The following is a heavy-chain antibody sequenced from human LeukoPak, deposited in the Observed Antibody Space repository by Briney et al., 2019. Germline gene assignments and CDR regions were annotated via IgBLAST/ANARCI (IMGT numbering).Heavy chain of an antibody. CDR2: ISTYNGNT. V-gene: IGHV1-18*01. D-gene: IGHD1-26*01. CDR1: GYTFSTYG. Sequence: ASVKVSCKASGYTFSTYGISWVRPAPGQGLEWMGWISTYNGNTNYAQKFQGRVTMTTDTSTTTVYMELRSLRSDDTAVYYCARDGGSGSFFWGQGTLVTVSS. J-gene: IGHJ4*02. CDR3: ARDGGSGSFF.